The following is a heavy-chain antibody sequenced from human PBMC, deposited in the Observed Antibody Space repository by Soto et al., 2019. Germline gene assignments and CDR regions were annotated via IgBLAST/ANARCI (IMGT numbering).Heavy chain of an antibody. D-gene: IGHD3-10*01. CDR2: INAGNGNT. CDR1: GYTFTSYT. J-gene: IGHJ4*02. Sequence: QVQLVQSGAEVKKPGASVKVSCKASGYTFTSYTMHWVCQAPGQRLEWMGWINAGNGNTKYSQKFQGRVTITRDTSASTAYMELSSLRSEDTAVYYCARDKGSGWNDYWGQGTLLTVSS. CDR3: ARDKGSGWNDY. V-gene: IGHV1-3*01.